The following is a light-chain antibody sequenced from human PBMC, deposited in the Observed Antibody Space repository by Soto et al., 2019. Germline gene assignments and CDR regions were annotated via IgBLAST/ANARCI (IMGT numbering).Light chain of an antibody. V-gene: IGKV1-33*01. CDR3: QQYDNLPIT. J-gene: IGKJ5*01. CDR2: DAS. CDR1: QDIGNY. Sequence: DIQKSQSPSSLSASVGDRIALTCQASQDIGNYLNWYKQKPGKAPKLLIYDASTLESGVPSRFSGSGSGTDFTFTISSLQPEDFETYYCQQYDNLPITFGQGTRLEIK.